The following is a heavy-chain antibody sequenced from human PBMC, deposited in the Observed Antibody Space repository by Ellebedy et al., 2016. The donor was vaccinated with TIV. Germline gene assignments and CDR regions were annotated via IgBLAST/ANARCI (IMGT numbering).Heavy chain of an antibody. Sequence: SQTLSLTXXVYGGSFRDYYWSWFRQPPGKGLEWIGEINHSGSTSCNPSLKSRVTISVDTSKNQFSLKLSSMTAADTAVYYCASETVGYFDYWGQGTLVTVSS. CDR2: INHSGST. V-gene: IGHV4-34*01. D-gene: IGHD1-14*01. CDR3: ASETVGYFDY. J-gene: IGHJ4*02. CDR1: GGSFRDYY.